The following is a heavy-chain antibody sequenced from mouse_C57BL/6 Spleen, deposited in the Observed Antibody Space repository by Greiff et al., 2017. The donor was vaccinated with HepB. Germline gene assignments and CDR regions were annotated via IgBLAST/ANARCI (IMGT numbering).Heavy chain of an antibody. J-gene: IGHJ4*01. Sequence: DVQLVESGGGLVKPGGSLKLSCAASGFTFSDYGMHWVRQAPEKGLEWVAYISSGSSTIYYADTVKGRFTISRDNAKNTLFLQMTSLRSEDTAMYYCAREGSSYDYAMDYWGQGTSVTVSS. CDR1: GFTFSDYG. CDR3: AREGSSYDYAMDY. V-gene: IGHV5-17*01. D-gene: IGHD1-1*01. CDR2: ISSGSSTI.